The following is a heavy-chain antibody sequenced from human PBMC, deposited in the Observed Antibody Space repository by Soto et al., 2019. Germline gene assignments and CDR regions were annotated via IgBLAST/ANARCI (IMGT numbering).Heavy chain of an antibody. CDR1: GGSFSGYY. CDR2: INHSGST. V-gene: IGHV4-34*01. CDR3: ARAVRVLRFLEWSTPHRWFDP. J-gene: IGHJ5*02. D-gene: IGHD3-3*01. Sequence: PSETLSLTCAVYGGSFSGYYWSWIRQPPGKGLEWIGEINHSGSTNYNPSLKSRVTISVDTSKNQFSLKMSSVTAADTAVYYCARAVRVLRFLEWSTPHRWFDPWGQGTLVTVS.